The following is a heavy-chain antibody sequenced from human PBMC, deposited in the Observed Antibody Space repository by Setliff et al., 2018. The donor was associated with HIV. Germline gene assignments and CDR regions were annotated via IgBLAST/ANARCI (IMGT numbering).Heavy chain of an antibody. V-gene: IGHV4-34*01. D-gene: IGHD3-3*01. CDR1: GGSFSAYH. CDR3: ARGRDYTGSWFRPFYLDF. J-gene: IGHJ4*01. Sequence: PSETLSLTCAVYGGSFSAYHWSWIRQTPGKGLEWLGEINHSGSTAYNLALESRVSVSIGTSKNQFSLKLTSVTAADTAIYYCARGRDYTGSWFRPFYLDFWGHGNLVTVSS. CDR2: INHSGST.